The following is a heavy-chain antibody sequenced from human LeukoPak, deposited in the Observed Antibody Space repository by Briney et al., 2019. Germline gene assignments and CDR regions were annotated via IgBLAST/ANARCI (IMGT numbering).Heavy chain of an antibody. D-gene: IGHD3-22*01. Sequence: GGSLRLSCAASGFTFSSYWMHWVRQAPGKGLVWVSRINSDGSTTNYADSVKGRFTISRDNAKNTLYLQMNSLRADDTAVYYCAKGKYDSSGYCDYWGQGTLVTVSS. CDR1: GFTFSSYW. V-gene: IGHV3-74*01. CDR3: AKGKYDSSGYCDY. CDR2: INSDGSTT. J-gene: IGHJ4*02.